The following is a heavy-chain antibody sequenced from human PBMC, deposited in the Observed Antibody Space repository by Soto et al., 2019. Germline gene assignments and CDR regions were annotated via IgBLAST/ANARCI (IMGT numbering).Heavy chain of an antibody. D-gene: IGHD2-21*02. J-gene: IGHJ6*02. CDR2: IWYNGNNK. CDR3: ARDRAYCGGDCHYYYGLDV. CDR1: GFTFSNYG. V-gene: IGHV3-33*01. Sequence: PGGSLRLSCAASGFTFSNYGMHWVRQAPGKGLEWVAVIWYNGNNKYYADSVKGRFTVSRDNSKNTLYLQINSLRAEDTAVYYCARDRAYCGGDCHYYYGLDVWGQGTTVTVSS.